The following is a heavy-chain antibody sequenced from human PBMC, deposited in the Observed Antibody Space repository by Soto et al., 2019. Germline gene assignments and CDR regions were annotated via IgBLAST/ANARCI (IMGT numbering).Heavy chain of an antibody. CDR3: ARLRVRGVSSTIDY. D-gene: IGHD3-10*01. CDR2: INHTGST. V-gene: IGHV4-34*01. CDR1: VGSFSGYY. J-gene: IGHJ4*02. Sequence: QVQLQQWGAGLLKPSETLSLTCAVYVGSFSGYYWSWIRQPPGKGLEWIGDINHTGSTNYNPSLKSRVTISVDTSKNQFSLRLSSVTAADAAVYYCARLRVRGVSSTIDYWGQGTLVTVSS.